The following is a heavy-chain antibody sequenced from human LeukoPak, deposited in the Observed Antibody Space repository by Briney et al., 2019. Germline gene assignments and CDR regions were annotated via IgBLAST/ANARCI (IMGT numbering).Heavy chain of an antibody. CDR3: ARGLRAFDWLSQVLGY. V-gene: IGHV1-8*01. Sequence: ASVKVSCKASGYTFTNYDINWARQAAGQGLEWMGWMNPNSGNIGYAQKFQGRVTMTRDTSISTAYMELNSLTSDDTAVYFCARGLRAFDWLSQVLGYWGQGTLVTVSS. J-gene: IGHJ4*02. CDR1: GYTFTNYD. CDR2: MNPNSGNI. D-gene: IGHD3-9*01.